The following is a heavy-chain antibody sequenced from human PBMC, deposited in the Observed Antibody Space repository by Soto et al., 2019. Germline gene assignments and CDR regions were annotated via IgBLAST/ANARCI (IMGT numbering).Heavy chain of an antibody. CDR1: GFTFSSYD. J-gene: IGHJ4*02. CDR3: ARASPIVGYFDY. CDR2: IGTAGDT. V-gene: IGHV3-13*01. Sequence: GGSLRLSCAASGFTFSSYDMHWVRQATGKGLEWVSAIGTAGDTYYPGSVKGRFTISRENAKNSLYLQMNSLRAGDTAVYYCARASPIVGYFDYWGQGTLVTV. D-gene: IGHD3-22*01.